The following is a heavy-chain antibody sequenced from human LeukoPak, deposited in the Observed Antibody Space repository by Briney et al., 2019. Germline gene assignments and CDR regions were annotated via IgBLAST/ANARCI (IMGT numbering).Heavy chain of an antibody. CDR2: IYYSGST. J-gene: IGHJ3*02. CDR3: AREAVRTANFDAFDI. Sequence: SETLSLTCTVSGGSVSSGSCYWSWIRQPPGKGLEWIGYIYYSGSTNYNPSLKSRVTISVDTSKNQFSLKLSSVTAADTAVYYCAREAVRTANFDAFDIWGQGTMVTVSS. D-gene: IGHD2-2*01. CDR1: GGSVSSGSCY. V-gene: IGHV4-61*01.